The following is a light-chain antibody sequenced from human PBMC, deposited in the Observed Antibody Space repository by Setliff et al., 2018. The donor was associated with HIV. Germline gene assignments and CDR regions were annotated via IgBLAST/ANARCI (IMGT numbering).Light chain of an antibody. CDR1: SSDVGSYNR. V-gene: IGLV2-18*02. Sequence: QSALPQPPSVSGSPGQSVTISCTGTSSDVGSYNRVSWYQQPPGTAPKLMIYEVSNRPSGVPDRFSGSKSGNTASLTISGLQAEDEADYYCSSSTSSSTPYVFGTGTKVTV. CDR2: EVS. J-gene: IGLJ1*01. CDR3: SSSTSSSTPYV.